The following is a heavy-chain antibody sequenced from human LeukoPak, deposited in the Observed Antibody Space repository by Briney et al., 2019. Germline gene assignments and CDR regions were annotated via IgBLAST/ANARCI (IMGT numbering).Heavy chain of an antibody. D-gene: IGHD3-3*01. CDR1: GGSFSGYY. J-gene: IGHJ6*03. CDR2: INHSGST. CDR3: ARGRVRRITIFGSYYYMDV. V-gene: IGHV4-34*01. Sequence: SETLSLTCAVYGGSFSGYYWSRIRQPPGKGLEWIGEINHSGSTNYNPSLKSRVTISVVTSKNQFSLKLSSVTAADTAVYYCARGRVRRITIFGSYYYMDVWGKGTTVTVSS.